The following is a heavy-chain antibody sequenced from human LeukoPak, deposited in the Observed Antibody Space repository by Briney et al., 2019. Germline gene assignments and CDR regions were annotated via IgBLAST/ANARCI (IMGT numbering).Heavy chain of an antibody. D-gene: IGHD2-8*01. J-gene: IGHJ6*02. CDR1: GYNFISYY. CDR2: INPSGGST. Sequence: ASVKVSCKASGYNFISYYMHWVRQAPGQGLEWRGIINPSGGSTSYAQKFQDRVTMTRDTSTSTVYMELSSLKSEDTAVYYRAREDVVLVDAVRYYYYGMDVWGQGTTVTVSS. CDR3: AREDVVLVDAVRYYYYGMDV. V-gene: IGHV1-46*01.